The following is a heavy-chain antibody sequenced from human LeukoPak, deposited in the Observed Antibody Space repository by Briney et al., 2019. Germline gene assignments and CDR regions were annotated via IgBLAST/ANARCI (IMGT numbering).Heavy chain of an antibody. J-gene: IGHJ4*02. CDR3: ARTGQWLDY. CDR2: IYYSGST. V-gene: IGHV4-39*01. Sequence: PSETLSLTCTVSGGSISSSSYYWGWIRQPPGKGLEWIGSIYYSGSTYYNPSLKSRVTISVDTSKNQFSLKLSSVTAADTAVYCCARTGQWLDYWGQGTLVTVSS. CDR1: GGSISSSSYY. D-gene: IGHD6-19*01.